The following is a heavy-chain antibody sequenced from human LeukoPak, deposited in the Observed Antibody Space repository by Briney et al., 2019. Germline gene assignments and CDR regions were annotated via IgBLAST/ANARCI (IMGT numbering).Heavy chain of an antibody. J-gene: IGHJ5*02. V-gene: IGHV4-59*12. Sequence: KTSETLSLTCTVSGGSISSYYWSWIRQPPGKGLEWIGYIYYSGSTNYNPSLKSRVTISVDTSKNQFSLQLNSVTPEDTAVYYCARAVSSSGWYQGVPHWFDPWGQGTLVTVSS. CDR2: IYYSGST. D-gene: IGHD6-19*01. CDR3: ARAVSSSGWYQGVPHWFDP. CDR1: GGSISSYY.